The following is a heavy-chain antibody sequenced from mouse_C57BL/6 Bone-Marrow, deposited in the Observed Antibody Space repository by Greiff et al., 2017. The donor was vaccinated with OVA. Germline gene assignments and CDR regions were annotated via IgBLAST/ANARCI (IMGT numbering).Heavy chain of an antibody. D-gene: IGHD1-1*01. CDR3: ARVFITTVVATDAMDY. CDR2: ISYDGSN. Sequence: EVQLVESGPGLVKPSQSLSLTCSVTGYSITSGYYWNWIRQFPGNKLEWMGYISYDGSNNYNPSLKNRISITRDTSKNQFVLKLNSVTTEDTATYYCARVFITTVVATDAMDYWGQGTSVTVSS. CDR1: GYSITSGYY. V-gene: IGHV3-6*01. J-gene: IGHJ4*01.